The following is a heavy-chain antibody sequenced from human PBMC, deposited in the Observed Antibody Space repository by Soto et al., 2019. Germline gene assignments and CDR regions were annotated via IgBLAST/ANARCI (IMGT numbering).Heavy chain of an antibody. CDR3: ARDIVVVVAATDDAFDI. Sequence: GSLRLSCAASGFTFSSYAMHWVRQAPGKGLEWVAVISYDGSNKYYADSVKGRFTISRDNSKNTLYLQINSLRAEDTAVYFCARDIVVVVAATDDAFDIWGQGTMVTVSS. CDR1: GFTFSSYA. J-gene: IGHJ3*02. V-gene: IGHV3-30-3*01. D-gene: IGHD2-15*01. CDR2: ISYDGSNK.